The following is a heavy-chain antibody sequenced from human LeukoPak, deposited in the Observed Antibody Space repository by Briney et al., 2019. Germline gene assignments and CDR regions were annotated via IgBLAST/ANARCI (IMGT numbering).Heavy chain of an antibody. CDR3: ARAPDPEGLGFDY. CDR2: IYHSRSGST. J-gene: IGHJ4*02. Sequence: PSETLSLTCAVSGYSISSGYYWGWIRQPPGRGLEWTGSIYHSRSGSTYYNPSLKSRVTMSVDMSKNQFSLKLTSVTAADTAVYYCARAPDPEGLGFDYWGQGTLVTVSS. CDR1: GYSISSGYY. D-gene: IGHD1-14*01. V-gene: IGHV4-38-2*01.